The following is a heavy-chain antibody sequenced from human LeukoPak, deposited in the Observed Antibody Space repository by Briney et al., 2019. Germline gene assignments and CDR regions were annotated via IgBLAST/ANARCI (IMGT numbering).Heavy chain of an antibody. V-gene: IGHV3-30*18. CDR1: GFTFSSYG. CDR2: ISYDGGNK. D-gene: IGHD4-4*01. J-gene: IGHJ6*02. Sequence: PGRSLRLSCAASGFTFSSYGMHWVRQAPGKGLEWVAVISYDGGNKYYADSVKGRFTISRDNSKNTLYLQMNSLRAEDTAVYYRAKDSGYSNQLYYYYGMDVWGQGTTVTVSS. CDR3: AKDSGYSNQLYYYYGMDV.